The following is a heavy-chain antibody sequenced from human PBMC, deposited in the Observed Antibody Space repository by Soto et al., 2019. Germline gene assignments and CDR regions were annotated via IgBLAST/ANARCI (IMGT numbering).Heavy chain of an antibody. J-gene: IGHJ4*02. CDR3: ARASTTVTTYEGYFFDY. V-gene: IGHV3-33*01. CDR2: IWYDGSNK. D-gene: IGHD4-17*01. CDR1: GFTFSSYG. Sequence: QVQLVESGGGVVQPGRSLRLSCAASGFTFSSYGMHWVRQAPGKGLEWVAVIWYDGSNKYYADSVKGRFTISRDNSKNTLYLQMNSLSAEDTAVYYCARASTTVTTYEGYFFDYWGQGTLVTVSS.